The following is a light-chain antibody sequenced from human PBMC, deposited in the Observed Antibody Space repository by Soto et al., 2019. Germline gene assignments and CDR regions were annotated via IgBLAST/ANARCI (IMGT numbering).Light chain of an antibody. Sequence: EIVLTQSPGTLSLSPGERATLSCRASQSVSSSYLAWYQQKPGQAPRLLIYGASSRATGIPDRFSGSGSGTYFTLTISRLEPEDFAVYYCQQYGSSPLYTFGQGTKLEIQ. V-gene: IGKV3-20*01. CDR1: QSVSSSY. J-gene: IGKJ2*01. CDR2: GAS. CDR3: QQYGSSPLYT.